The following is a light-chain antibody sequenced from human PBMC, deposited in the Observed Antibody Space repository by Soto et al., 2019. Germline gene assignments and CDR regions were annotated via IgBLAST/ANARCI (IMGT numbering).Light chain of an antibody. CDR3: QQYQSYSRT. CDR1: QSVSSL. J-gene: IGKJ1*01. V-gene: IGKV3-15*01. CDR2: GAS. Sequence: EIVLTQSPATLSLSPGERATLSCRASQSVSSLLAWYQQKPGQAPRLLIYGASTRATGIPARFSGSGSGTEFTLTISSLKPDDFATYYCQQYQSYSRTFGQGTKVDIK.